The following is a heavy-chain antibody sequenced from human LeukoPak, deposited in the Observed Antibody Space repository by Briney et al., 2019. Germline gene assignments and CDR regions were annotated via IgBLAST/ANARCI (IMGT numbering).Heavy chain of an antibody. V-gene: IGHV3-7*03. CDR1: GFTFSSYW. J-gene: IGHJ4*02. CDR3: ATPLDYFDSSGYHQGGD. CDR2: IKEDGSKK. D-gene: IGHD3-22*01. Sequence: GGSLRLSCAASGFTFSSYWMTWVRQAPGKGLEWVANIKEDGSKKNYVDSVKGRFTISRDNAKNSLYLQMNSLRAEDTAVYYCATPLDYFDSSGYHQGGDWGQGALVTVSS.